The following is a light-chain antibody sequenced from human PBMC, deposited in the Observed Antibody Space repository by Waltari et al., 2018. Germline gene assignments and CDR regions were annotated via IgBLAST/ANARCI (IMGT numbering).Light chain of an antibody. CDR3: AAWDDSLSVSYV. CDR1: NSNIGRNS. Sequence: QSVLTQPPSASGTPGQTVTISCSGTNSNIGRNSVFWYQQLPGTAPKLLIHRSKQQPSGVPYRFSVSRSGPSASLAISGLRSEDEADYYCAAWDDSLSVSYVFGSGTKVTV. V-gene: IGLV1-47*01. J-gene: IGLJ1*01. CDR2: RSK.